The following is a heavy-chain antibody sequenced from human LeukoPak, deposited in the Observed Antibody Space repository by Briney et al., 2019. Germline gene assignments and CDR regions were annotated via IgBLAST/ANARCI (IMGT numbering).Heavy chain of an antibody. D-gene: IGHD3-10*01. J-gene: IGHJ5*02. Sequence: ASVKVSCKASGYTFTSYAMHWARQAPGQRLEWMGWINAGNGNTKYSQKFQGRVTITRDTSASTAYMELSSLRSEDTAVYYCARDSEGIPPNYGSETNWFDPWGQGTLVTVSS. CDR1: GYTFTSYA. CDR2: INAGNGNT. V-gene: IGHV1-3*01. CDR3: ARDSEGIPPNYGSETNWFDP.